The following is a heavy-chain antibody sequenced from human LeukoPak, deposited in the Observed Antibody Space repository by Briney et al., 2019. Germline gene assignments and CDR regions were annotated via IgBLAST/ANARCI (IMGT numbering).Heavy chain of an antibody. D-gene: IGHD6-13*01. V-gene: IGHV3-30*18. CDR1: GFTFSSYA. CDR2: ISYDGSNK. Sequence: PGGSLRLSCAASGFTFSSYAMSWVRQAPGKGLEWVAVISYDGSNKYYADSVKGRFTISRDNSKNTLYLQMNSLRAEDTAVYYCAKDWQLTLDYWGQGTLVTVSS. J-gene: IGHJ4*02. CDR3: AKDWQLTLDY.